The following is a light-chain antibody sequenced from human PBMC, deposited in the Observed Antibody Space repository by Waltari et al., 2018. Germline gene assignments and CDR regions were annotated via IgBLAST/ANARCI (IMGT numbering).Light chain of an antibody. V-gene: IGLV1-40*01. CDR2: GNK. Sequence: QSVLTQPPSVSGAPGQRVTISCTGGSSNIGAGYYVHWYQTLPGTAPKLLIPGNKNPPSGVPDRFPGSKSGASAFLAIAGLRAEDEGEFSCQSYDTILSVSVFGGGTKVTVL. CDR3: QSYDTILSVSV. CDR1: SSNIGAGYY. J-gene: IGLJ2*01.